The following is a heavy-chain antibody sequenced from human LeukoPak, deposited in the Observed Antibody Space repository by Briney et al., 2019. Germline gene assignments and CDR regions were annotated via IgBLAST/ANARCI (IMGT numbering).Heavy chain of an antibody. CDR3: ATSSGRLTLGYCNAGSCLNWFDP. D-gene: IGHD2-15*01. Sequence: SETLSLTCTVSGGSISSSSYYWGWIRQPPGKGLEWIGSMYYSGSTYYNPSLKSRVTISVDTSKNQFSLQLDSVTAADTAVYYCATSSGRLTLGYCNAGSCLNWFDPWGQGTLVTVSS. V-gene: IGHV4-39*01. CDR1: GGSISSSSYY. J-gene: IGHJ5*02. CDR2: MYYSGST.